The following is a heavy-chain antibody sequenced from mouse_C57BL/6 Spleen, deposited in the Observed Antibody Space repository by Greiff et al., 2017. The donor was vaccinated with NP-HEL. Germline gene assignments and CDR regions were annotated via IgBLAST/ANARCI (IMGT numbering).Heavy chain of an antibody. V-gene: IGHV1-15*01. D-gene: IGHD4-1*01. Sequence: QVQLQQSGAELVRPGASVTLSCKASGYTFTDYEMHWVKQTPVHGLEWIGAIDPETGGPAYNQKFKGKAILTADKSSSTAYMELRSLTSEDSAVYYCTREGGTDYFDYWGQGTTLTVSS. CDR1: GYTFTDYE. J-gene: IGHJ2*01. CDR2: IDPETGGP. CDR3: TREGGTDYFDY.